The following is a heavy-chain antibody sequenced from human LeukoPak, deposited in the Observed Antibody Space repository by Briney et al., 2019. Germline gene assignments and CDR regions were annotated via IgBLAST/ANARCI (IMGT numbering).Heavy chain of an antibody. V-gene: IGHV3-48*01. J-gene: IGHJ4*02. Sequence: GGSLRLSCVASGFMFSSHSMNWVRQAPGKGLEWISYLSSSGSTIYYEDSVQGRFTISRDNAKKSLYLQMDSLRAEDTAVYYCARANGWYLRNYFDYWGQGILVTVSS. D-gene: IGHD6-19*01. CDR1: GFMFSSHS. CDR2: LSSSGSTI. CDR3: ARANGWYLRNYFDY.